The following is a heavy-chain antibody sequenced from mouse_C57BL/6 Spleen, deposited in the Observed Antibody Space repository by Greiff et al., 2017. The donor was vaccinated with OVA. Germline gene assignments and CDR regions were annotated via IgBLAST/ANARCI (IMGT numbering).Heavy chain of an antibody. J-gene: IGHJ2*01. D-gene: IGHD1-1*01. CDR1: GYTFTDYN. V-gene: IGHV1-22*01. CDR2: INPNNGGT. Sequence: VQLKQSGPELVKSGASVKMSCKASGYTFTDYNMHWVKQSHGKSLEWIGYINPNNGGTSYNQKFKGKATLTVNKSSSTAYMELRSLTSEDSAVYYCARGNYYGSPVYFDYWGQGTTLTVSS. CDR3: ARGNYYGSPVYFDY.